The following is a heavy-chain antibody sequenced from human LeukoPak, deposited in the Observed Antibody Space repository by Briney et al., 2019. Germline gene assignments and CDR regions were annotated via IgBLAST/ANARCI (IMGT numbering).Heavy chain of an antibody. CDR2: IWYDGGYK. CDR3: ARNYYDSSGYQEATFNY. CDR1: GFTFSNCG. V-gene: IGHV3-33*01. D-gene: IGHD3-22*01. Sequence: GGSLRLSCAASGFTFSNCGMHWVRQAPGKGLEWVAGIWYDGGYKYYADSVKGRFTISRDNSKNTLFLQMDSLRAEDTAVYYCARNYYDSSGYQEATFNYWGQGTLVTVSS. J-gene: IGHJ4*02.